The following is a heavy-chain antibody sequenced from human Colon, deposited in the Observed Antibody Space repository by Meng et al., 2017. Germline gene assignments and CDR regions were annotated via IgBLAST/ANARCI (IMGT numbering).Heavy chain of an antibody. CDR2: INPNSGVT. J-gene: IGHJ4*02. V-gene: IGHV1-2*02. D-gene: IGHD3-10*01. Sequence: VHLVQSGAEVKKTWSSVKLSCKASGYTFTGYYVHWVRQAPGQDLECMGWINPNSGVTNYAQKFQDRVTMTRDTSITTSYMELSNLRSDDTAVYYCFVWFGDSSTSFDHWGQGSLVTVSS. CDR3: FVWFGDSSTSFDH. CDR1: GYTFTGYY.